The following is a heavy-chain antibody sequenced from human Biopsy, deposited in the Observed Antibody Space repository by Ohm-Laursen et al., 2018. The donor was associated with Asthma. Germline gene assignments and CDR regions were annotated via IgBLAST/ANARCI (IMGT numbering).Heavy chain of an antibody. CDR1: GGSINSDY. Sequence: SDTLSLTCTFSGGSINSDYWSWIRQPPGKGLEWIGLSSYSGFRKYNPSLKSRVTISVDTSKNQLPLNLTSVIAADTAVYYCARDQGDSKFDYWGQGILVTVSS. CDR3: ARDQGDSKFDY. CDR2: SSYSGFR. V-gene: IGHV4-59*07. J-gene: IGHJ4*02. D-gene: IGHD3-16*01.